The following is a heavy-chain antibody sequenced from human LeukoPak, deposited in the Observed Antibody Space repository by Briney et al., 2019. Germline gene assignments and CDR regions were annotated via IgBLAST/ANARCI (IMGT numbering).Heavy chain of an antibody. CDR2: IKQDGSVK. V-gene: IGHV3-7*04. J-gene: IGHJ4*02. CDR1: GFTFSSYW. CDR3: ARGGGGYYDSSGYPLDY. D-gene: IGHD3-22*01. Sequence: GGSLRLSCAASGFTFSSYWMSWVRQAPGKGLEWVANIKQDGSVKYYVDSVKGRFTISRDNAKNSLYLQMNSLGGEDTAVYYCARGGGGYYDSSGYPLDYWGQGTLVTVSS.